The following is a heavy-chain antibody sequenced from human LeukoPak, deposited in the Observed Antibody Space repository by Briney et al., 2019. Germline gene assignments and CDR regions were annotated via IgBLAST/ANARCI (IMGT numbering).Heavy chain of an antibody. CDR3: ARTASSGWYWWFDP. V-gene: IGHV4-59*01. J-gene: IGHJ5*02. Sequence: SETLSLTCTVSGGSISSYYWSWIRQPPGKGLEGIGYIYYSGSTNYNPSLKSRVTISVDTSKNQFSLKLSSVTAADTAVYYCARTASSGWYWWFDPWGQGTLVTVSS. D-gene: IGHD6-19*01. CDR1: GGSISSYY. CDR2: IYYSGST.